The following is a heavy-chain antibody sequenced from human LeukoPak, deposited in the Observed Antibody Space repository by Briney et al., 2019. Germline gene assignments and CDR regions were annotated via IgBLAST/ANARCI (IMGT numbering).Heavy chain of an antibody. CDR3: ARVGKQQLVQYFDY. CDR1: SEFFSGYY. D-gene: IGHD6-13*01. Sequence: SETLSLTCGVSSEFFSGYYWGWIRQPPGKGLEWIGDINDSGTTKYNPTLKSRVTISIDSSKRQFSLKVKSVTAADTAVYYCARVGKQQLVQYFDYWGQGTLVTVSS. J-gene: IGHJ4*02. V-gene: IGHV4-34*01. CDR2: INDSGTT.